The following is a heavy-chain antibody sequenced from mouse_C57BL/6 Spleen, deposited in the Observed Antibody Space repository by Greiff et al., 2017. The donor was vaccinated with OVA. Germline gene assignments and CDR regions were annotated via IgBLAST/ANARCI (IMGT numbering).Heavy chain of an antibody. CDR1: GYTFTSYW. J-gene: IGHJ2*01. V-gene: IGHV1-52*01. Sequence: QVQLQQPGAELVRPGSSVKLSCKASGYTFTSYWMHWVKQRPIQGLEWIGNIDPSDSETHYNQKFKDKATLTVEKSSSTAYMQLSSLTSEDSAIYYCARGDYDGYWGQGTTLTVSS. CDR3: ARGDYDGY. CDR2: IDPSDSET. D-gene: IGHD2-4*01.